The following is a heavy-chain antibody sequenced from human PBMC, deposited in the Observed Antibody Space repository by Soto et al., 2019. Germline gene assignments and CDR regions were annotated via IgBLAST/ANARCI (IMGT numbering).Heavy chain of an antibody. CDR2: ISYDGSNK. Sequence: QVQLVESGGGVVQPGRSLRLSCAASGFTFSSYGMHWVRQAPGKGLEWVAVISYDGSNKYYADSVKGRFTISRDNSKNTLYLQMNSLRAEDTAVYYCAKSLAAAGTVYFDYWGQGTLVTVSS. D-gene: IGHD6-13*01. V-gene: IGHV3-30*18. CDR1: GFTFSSYG. CDR3: AKSLAAAGTVYFDY. J-gene: IGHJ4*02.